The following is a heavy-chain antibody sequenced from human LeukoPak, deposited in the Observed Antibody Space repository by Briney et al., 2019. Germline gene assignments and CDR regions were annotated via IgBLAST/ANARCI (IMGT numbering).Heavy chain of an antibody. CDR1: GFTFSNYW. D-gene: IGHD5-12*01. CDR2: IKQDGSDK. J-gene: IGHJ4*02. Sequence: GGSLRLSCAASGFTFSNYWMSWVRQAPGKGLEWVANIKQDGSDKYYVDSVKGRFTISRDNAKNSLYLQMNSLRAEDTAVYYCARGPSGYHNIGGQGTLVTVSS. V-gene: IGHV3-7*01. CDR3: ARGPSGYHNI.